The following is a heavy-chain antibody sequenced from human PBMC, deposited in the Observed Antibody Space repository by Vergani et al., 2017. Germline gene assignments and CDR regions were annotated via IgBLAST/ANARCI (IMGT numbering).Heavy chain of an antibody. D-gene: IGHD3-22*01. CDR2: IYHSGST. Sequence: QLQLQESGSGLVKPSQTLSLTCAVSGGSISSGGYSWSWIRQPPGKGLEWIGYIYHSGSTYYNPSLKSRVTISVDRSKNPFSLKLSSVTAADTAVYYCARVGDYYDSSGYYGYAFDIWGQGTMVTVSS. CDR1: GGSISSGGYS. V-gene: IGHV4-30-2*01. J-gene: IGHJ3*02. CDR3: ARVGDYYDSSGYYGYAFDI.